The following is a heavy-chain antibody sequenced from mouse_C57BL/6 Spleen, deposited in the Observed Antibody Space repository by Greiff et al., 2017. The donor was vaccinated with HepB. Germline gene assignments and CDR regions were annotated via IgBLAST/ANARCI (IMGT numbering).Heavy chain of an antibody. J-gene: IGHJ4*01. CDR1: GFTFSSYA. V-gene: IGHV5-4*03. D-gene: IGHD2-1*01. CDR3: ARGGGYGNSPYAMDY. CDR2: ISDGGSYT. Sequence: EVKVVESGGGLVKPGGSLKLSCAASGFTFSSYAMSWVRQTPEKRLEWVATISDGGSYTYYPDNVKGRFTISRDNAKNNLYLQMSHLKSEDTAMYYCARGGGYGNSPYAMDYWGQGTSVTVSS.